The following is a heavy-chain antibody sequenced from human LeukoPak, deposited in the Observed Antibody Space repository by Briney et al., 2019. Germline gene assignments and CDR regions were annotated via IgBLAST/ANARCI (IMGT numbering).Heavy chain of an antibody. V-gene: IGHV3-23*01. CDR2: ISDSGGST. J-gene: IGHJ5*02. CDR3: GKDLSRTVAADWFDP. D-gene: IGHD6-19*01. Sequence: PGGSLSLSCAAPGFTFSNYDISSVRQAPGKGLEWVSSISDSGGSTYYADSVKGRFTISRDNSKNTLYLQMTNLRAADTAVYYCGKDLSRTVAADWFDPWDQGSLVTVSS. CDR1: GFTFSNYD.